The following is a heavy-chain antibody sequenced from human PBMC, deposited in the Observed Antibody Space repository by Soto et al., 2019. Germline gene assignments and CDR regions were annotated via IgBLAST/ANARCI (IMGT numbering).Heavy chain of an antibody. V-gene: IGHV1-69*02. J-gene: IGHJ4*02. CDR2: IIPILGIA. D-gene: IGHD4-17*01. CDR1: GGTFSSYT. Sequence: QVQLVQSGAEVKKPGSSVKVSCKASGGTFSSYTISWVRQAPGQGLEWMGRIIPILGIANYAQKFQGRVTITADKSTSTAYMELSSLRSEDTAVYYCARTLYGDYAYGYCDYWGQGTLVTVSS. CDR3: ARTLYGDYAYGYCDY.